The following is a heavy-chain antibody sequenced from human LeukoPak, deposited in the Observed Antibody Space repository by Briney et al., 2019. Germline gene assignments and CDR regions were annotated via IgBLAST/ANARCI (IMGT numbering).Heavy chain of an antibody. CDR1: GYTFTSYG. D-gene: IGHD3-10*01. J-gene: IGHJ6*02. Sequence: ASVKVSCKASGYTFTSYGISWVRRAPGQGLEWMGWISAYNGNTNYAQKLQGRVTMTTDTSTSTAYMELRSLRSDDTAVYYCARDTRELYYYYYYGMDVWGQGTTVTVSS. V-gene: IGHV1-18*01. CDR2: ISAYNGNT. CDR3: ARDTRELYYYYYYGMDV.